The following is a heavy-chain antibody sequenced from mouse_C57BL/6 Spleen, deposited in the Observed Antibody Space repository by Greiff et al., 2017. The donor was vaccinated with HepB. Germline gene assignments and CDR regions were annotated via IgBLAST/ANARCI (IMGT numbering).Heavy chain of an antibody. CDR2: IYPGDGDT. Sequence: VQLQESGAELVKPGASVKISCKASGYAFSSYWMNWVKQRPGKGLEWIGQIYPGDGDTNYNGKFKGKATLTADKSSSTAYMQLSSLTSEDSAVFFCARSRERGRGYFDVWGTGTTVTVSS. D-gene: IGHD4-1*01. CDR3: ARSRERGRGYFDV. J-gene: IGHJ1*03. V-gene: IGHV1-80*01. CDR1: GYAFSSYW.